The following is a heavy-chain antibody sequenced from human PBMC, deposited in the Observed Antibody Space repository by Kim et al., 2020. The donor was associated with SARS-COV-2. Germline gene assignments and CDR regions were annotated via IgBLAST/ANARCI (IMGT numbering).Heavy chain of an antibody. V-gene: IGHV3-72*01. J-gene: IGHJ4*02. D-gene: IGHD2-21*01. CDR3: ARGSLVDRDSPDK. Sequence: GGSLRLSCTASGFIFSDHYMDWVRQAPGKGLEWVGRARNKPKSYSTSYAASVKGRFTISRDDSQSSVFLQMNSLKTEDTAVYYCARGSLVDRDSPDKWGQGTLVTVSS. CDR2: ARNKPKSYST. CDR1: GFIFSDHY.